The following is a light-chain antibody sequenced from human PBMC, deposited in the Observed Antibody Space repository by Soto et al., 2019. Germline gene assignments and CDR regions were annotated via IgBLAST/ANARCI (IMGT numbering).Light chain of an antibody. CDR1: QSISGS. V-gene: IGKV1-39*01. CDR2: GAS. Sequence: LPIMHTTYSSSASVIYEVTTNCRASQSISGSLNWYQQKPGKAPKLLIYGASTLQSGVPSRFSGSGSGTDYTLTISSLQPEDLATYYCQQRERTPNFGQVARLEVK. CDR3: QQRERTPN. J-gene: IGKJ5*01.